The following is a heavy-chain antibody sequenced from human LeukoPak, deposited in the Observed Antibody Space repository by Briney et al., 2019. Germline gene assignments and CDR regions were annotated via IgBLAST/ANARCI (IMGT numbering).Heavy chain of an antibody. Sequence: GGSLRLSCAASGFTVNSNYMSWFRQAPGQGLEWVSSISSSSSYIYYADSVKGRFTISRDNAKNSLYLQMNSLRAEDTAVYYCARDFRTTVTTFYFDYWGQGTLVTVSS. CDR1: GFTVNSNY. V-gene: IGHV3-21*01. CDR3: ARDFRTTVTTFYFDY. CDR2: ISSSSSYI. J-gene: IGHJ4*02. D-gene: IGHD4-17*01.